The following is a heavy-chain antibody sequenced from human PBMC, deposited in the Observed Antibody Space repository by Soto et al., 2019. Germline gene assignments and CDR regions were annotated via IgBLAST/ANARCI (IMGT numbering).Heavy chain of an antibody. Sequence: SETLSLTCTVSGGSISSYYWGWIRQPPGKGLEWIGSIYYSGSTYYNPSLKSRVTISVDTSKNQFSLKLSSVTAADTAVYYCARGIAAAGYFDYWGQGTLVTVSS. V-gene: IGHV4-39*01. CDR3: ARGIAAAGYFDY. D-gene: IGHD6-13*01. CDR1: GGSISSYY. CDR2: IYYSGST. J-gene: IGHJ4*02.